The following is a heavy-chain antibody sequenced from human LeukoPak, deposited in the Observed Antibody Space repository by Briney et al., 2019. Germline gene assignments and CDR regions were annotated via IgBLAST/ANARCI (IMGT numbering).Heavy chain of an antibody. Sequence: PGRSLRLSCAASEFTFSRYAMHWVRQAPGKGLEWVAVISYDGSNKYYADSVKGRFTISRDNSKNTLYLQMNSLRAEDTAVYYCAKPLDTVVPFHWGQGTLVTVSS. CDR1: EFTFSRYA. CDR3: AKPLDTVVPFH. V-gene: IGHV3-30*04. CDR2: ISYDGSNK. J-gene: IGHJ4*02. D-gene: IGHD4-23*01.